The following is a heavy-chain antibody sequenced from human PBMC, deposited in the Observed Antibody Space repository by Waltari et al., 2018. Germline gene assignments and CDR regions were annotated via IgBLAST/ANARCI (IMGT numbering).Heavy chain of an antibody. CDR3: ARALNYDFWSGKSAFDI. CDR1: GYTFTSYA. CDR2: INGCNGNT. Sequence: QVQLVQSGAEVKKPGASVKVSCKASGYTFTSYAMHWVRQAPGQRLAWMGWINGCNGNTEYSQECQGRVTITRDTAASTAYMELSSLRSEDMAVYYCARALNYDFWSGKSAFDIWGQGTMVTVSS. J-gene: IGHJ3*02. V-gene: IGHV1-3*03. D-gene: IGHD3-3*01.